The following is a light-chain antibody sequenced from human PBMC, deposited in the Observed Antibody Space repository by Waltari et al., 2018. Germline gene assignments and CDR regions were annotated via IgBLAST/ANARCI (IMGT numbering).Light chain of an antibody. Sequence: NFMLTPPHSASASPEKTVTIPCTRRSGSIARDYLPWYQQRPGSSPASLIYCDAPRPSWVPDRFSGSIDRSSNSASLTISRLKTEDDADYYCQSYDSSSQVFGGGTKLTVL. J-gene: IGLJ2*01. CDR2: CDA. CDR1: SGSIARDY. CDR3: QSYDSSSQV. V-gene: IGLV6-57*01.